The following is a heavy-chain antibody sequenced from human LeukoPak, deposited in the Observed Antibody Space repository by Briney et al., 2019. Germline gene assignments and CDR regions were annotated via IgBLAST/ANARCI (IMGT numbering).Heavy chain of an antibody. V-gene: IGHV3-7*03. CDR3: AKDSGSELEDY. Sequence: GGSLRLSCAASGFTFSSYWMTWVRQAPGKGLEWVANIKQDGSTKYYVDSVKGRFTISRDNAKNSLYLQMNSLRAEDTAVYYCAKDSGSELEDYWGQGTLVTVSS. D-gene: IGHD1-26*01. J-gene: IGHJ4*02. CDR2: IKQDGSTK. CDR1: GFTFSSYW.